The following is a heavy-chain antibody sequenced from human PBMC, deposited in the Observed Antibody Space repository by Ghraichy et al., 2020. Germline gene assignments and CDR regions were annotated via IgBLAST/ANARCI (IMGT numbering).Heavy chain of an antibody. CDR3: ASQLASGLNYYFYYMDV. CDR1: GYTFTGYY. J-gene: IGHJ6*03. V-gene: IGHV1-2*06. D-gene: IGHD1-1*01. Sequence: ASVKVSCKASGYTFTGYYMHWVRQAPGQGLEWMGRINPNTGGRNYAQKFQGRVSMTRDTSINTAYMELSRLRSDDTAVYYCASQLASGLNYYFYYMDVWGKGTTVTVSS. CDR2: INPNTGGR.